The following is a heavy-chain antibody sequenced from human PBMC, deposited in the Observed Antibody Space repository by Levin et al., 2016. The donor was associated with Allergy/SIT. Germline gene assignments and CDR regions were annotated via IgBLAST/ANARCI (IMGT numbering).Heavy chain of an antibody. V-gene: IGHV1-8*01. CDR2: MNPNSGNT. Sequence: TCAASGYTFTSYGMHWVRQAPGRGLEWMGWMNPNSGNTVYAQKFQGRVTMTRNTSISAAYMELSSLRSDDTAVYYCARGLRVYYGSGTLSEFYYYMDVWGKGTTVTVSS. CDR1: GYTFTSYG. CDR3: ARGLRVYYGSGTLSEFYYYMDV. D-gene: IGHD3-10*01. J-gene: IGHJ6*03.